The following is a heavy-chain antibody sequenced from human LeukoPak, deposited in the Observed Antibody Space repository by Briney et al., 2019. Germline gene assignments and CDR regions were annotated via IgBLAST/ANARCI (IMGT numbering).Heavy chain of an antibody. J-gene: IGHJ4*02. D-gene: IGHD3-10*01. CDR2: IYTTGST. V-gene: IGHV4-4*07. CDR1: RASMSSYY. Sequence: SETLSLTCTVSRASMSSYYWGWIRQPAGKGLEWIGRIYTTGSTNYNPSLKSRVTLSIDTSKNQFSLKLSSVTAADTAIYYCAGNYGSTFDYWGQGTLVTVSS. CDR3: AGNYGSTFDY.